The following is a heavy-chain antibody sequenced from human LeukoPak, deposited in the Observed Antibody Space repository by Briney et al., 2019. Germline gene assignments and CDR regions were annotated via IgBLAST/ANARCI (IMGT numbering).Heavy chain of an antibody. CDR3: ARANIAVAGWDFDC. D-gene: IGHD6-19*01. CDR2: INPNSGAT. Sequence: ASVKVSCKASGYTFTNFGISWVRQAPGQGLEWVAWINPNSGATSYAQSFQGRVTMTRDTSISTAYMELTRLTSDDTAVYYCARANIAVAGWDFDCWGQGTLLTVSS. J-gene: IGHJ4*02. V-gene: IGHV1-2*02. CDR1: GYTFTNFG.